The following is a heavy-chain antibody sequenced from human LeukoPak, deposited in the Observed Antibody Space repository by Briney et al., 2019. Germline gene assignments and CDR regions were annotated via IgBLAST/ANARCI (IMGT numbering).Heavy chain of an antibody. Sequence: PGGSLRLSCAASGFTFSSYAMTWVRQAPGKGLEWVSAISGSGGGTYYADSVKGRFTISRDNSKNTMYLQMNSLRAEDTAVYYCARGQLTVTTGYWGQGTLVTVSS. CDR2: ISGSGGGT. V-gene: IGHV3-23*01. CDR3: ARGQLTVTTGY. J-gene: IGHJ4*02. D-gene: IGHD4-17*01. CDR1: GFTFSSYA.